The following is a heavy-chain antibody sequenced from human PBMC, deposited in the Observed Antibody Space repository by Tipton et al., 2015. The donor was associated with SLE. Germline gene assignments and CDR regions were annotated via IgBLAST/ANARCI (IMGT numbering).Heavy chain of an antibody. CDR2: IYTSGST. D-gene: IGHD7-27*01. Sequence: TLSLTCTVSGGSISSGSYYWSWIRQPAGKGLEWIGRIYTSGSTNYNPSLKSRVTISVDTSKNQFSLTLSSVTAADTAVYYCARGAVNWGIYEYWGQGTLVTVSS. CDR3: ARGAVNWGIYEY. CDR1: GGSISSGSYY. V-gene: IGHV4-61*02. J-gene: IGHJ4*02.